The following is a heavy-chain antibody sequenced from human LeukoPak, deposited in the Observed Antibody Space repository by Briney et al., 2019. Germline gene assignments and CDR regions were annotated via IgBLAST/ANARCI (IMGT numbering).Heavy chain of an antibody. Sequence: PGGSLRLSCAASGFTFSSYAMSWVRQAPGKGLEWVSSINGGGDITYYAESVEGRFTVSRDNSKNTLFLQMNSLRAEDTAVFYCAKRYGDSTGWFFDFWGQGSLVTVSS. J-gene: IGHJ4*02. D-gene: IGHD6-13*01. V-gene: IGHV3-23*01. CDR3: AKRYGDSTGWFFDF. CDR1: GFTFSSYA. CDR2: INGGGDIT.